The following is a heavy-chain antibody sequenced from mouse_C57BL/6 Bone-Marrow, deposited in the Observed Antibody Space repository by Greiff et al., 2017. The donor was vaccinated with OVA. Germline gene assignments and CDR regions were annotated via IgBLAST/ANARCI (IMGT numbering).Heavy chain of an antibody. J-gene: IGHJ1*03. V-gene: IGHV5-4*01. CDR1: GFTFSSYA. D-gene: IGHD1-1*01. Sequence: EVKLQESGGGLVKPGGSLKLSCAASGFTFSSYAMSWVRQTPEKRLEWVATISDGGSYTYYPDNVKGRFTISRDNAKNNLYLQMSHLKSEDTAMYYCARDTVVGGYFDVWGTGTTVTVSS. CDR2: ISDGGSYT. CDR3: ARDTVVGGYFDV.